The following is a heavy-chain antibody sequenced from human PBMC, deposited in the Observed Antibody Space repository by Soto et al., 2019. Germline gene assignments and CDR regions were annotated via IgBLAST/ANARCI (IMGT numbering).Heavy chain of an antibody. D-gene: IGHD6-13*01. CDR2: MNPNSGNT. V-gene: IGHV1-8*01. Sequence: SVKVSCQASGYTFTRHDIHSVRLAIGQTQAWMGWMNPNSGNTGYAQKFQGRVTTTRNTSISTAYMELSSLRSEDTAVYYCARPWLRKPSIAAAGTSSFDPWGQGILLTVSS. J-gene: IGHJ5*02. CDR3: ARPWLRKPSIAAAGTSSFDP. CDR1: GYTFTRHD.